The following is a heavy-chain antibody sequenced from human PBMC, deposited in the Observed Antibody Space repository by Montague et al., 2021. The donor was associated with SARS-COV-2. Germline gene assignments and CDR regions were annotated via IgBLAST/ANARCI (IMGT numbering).Heavy chain of an antibody. V-gene: IGHV4-4*07. CDR2: LYTSGST. CDR1: GGSISSYY. D-gene: IGHD3-22*01. Sequence: SETLSLTCTVSGGSISSYYWSWIRQPAGKGLEWIGRLYTSGSTNYNPSLKSRVTISVDTSKNQFSLKLSSVTAADTAVYYCARERGPYYFDSSGYHNAFVIWGQGTRVTVSS. CDR3: ARERGPYYFDSSGYHNAFVI. J-gene: IGHJ3*02.